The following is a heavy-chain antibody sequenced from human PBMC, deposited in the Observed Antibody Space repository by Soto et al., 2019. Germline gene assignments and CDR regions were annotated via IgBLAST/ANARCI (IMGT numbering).Heavy chain of an antibody. V-gene: IGHV4-39*01. CDR2: IHYNGRT. CDR1: VGPITGTYYY. D-gene: IGHD3-10*01. CDR3: ARHGSGTYYPIDY. Sequence: QDSAPGLLKPPRTLSLPATAPVGPITGTYYYGGGIRQPPGKGLEYIGSIHYNGRTYYNPSLQGRVTVSVDTSKSQFSLRLVSVTAADTAVYFCARHGSGTYYPIDYWGQGTLVTVSS. J-gene: IGHJ4*02.